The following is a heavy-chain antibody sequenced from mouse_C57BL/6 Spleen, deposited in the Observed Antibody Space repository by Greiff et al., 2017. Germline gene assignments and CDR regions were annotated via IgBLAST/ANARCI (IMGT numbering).Heavy chain of an antibody. CDR1: GYAFSSSW. V-gene: IGHV1-82*01. Sequence: VQLQQSGPELVKPGASVKISCKASGYAFSSSWMNWVKQRPGKGLEWIGRIYPGDGDTNYNGKFKGKATLTADKSSSTAYMQLSSLKSEDSAVYFCARSSDCGSSYWYFDVWGTGTTVTVSS. J-gene: IGHJ1*03. CDR3: ARSSDCGSSYWYFDV. CDR2: IYPGDGDT. D-gene: IGHD1-1*01.